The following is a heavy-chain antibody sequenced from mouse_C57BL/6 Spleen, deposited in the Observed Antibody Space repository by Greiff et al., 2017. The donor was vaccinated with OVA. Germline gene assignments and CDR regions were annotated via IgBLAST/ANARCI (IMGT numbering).Heavy chain of an antibody. V-gene: IGHV1-52*01. CDR3: ARGEIYDGSRFAY. J-gene: IGHJ3*01. CDR1: GYTFTSYW. D-gene: IGHD2-3*01. CDR2: IDPSDSET. Sequence: QVQLKQPGAELVRPGSSVKLSCKASGYTFTSYWMHWVKQRPIQGLEWIGNIDPSDSETHYNQKFKDKATLTVDKTSSTAYLQLSSLTSEDSAVYYFARGEIYDGSRFAYWGQGTLVTVSA.